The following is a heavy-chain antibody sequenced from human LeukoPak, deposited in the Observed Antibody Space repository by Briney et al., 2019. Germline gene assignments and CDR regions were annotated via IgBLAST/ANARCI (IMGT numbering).Heavy chain of an antibody. D-gene: IGHD3/OR15-3a*01. CDR2: IKKDGSEK. Sequence: GGSLRLSCAASGFTFSRYWMSWVRQGPGKGLEWGANIKKDGSEKGYVDSVKGRFTISRDNAKNSLSLQMNSLRAEDTAVYYCARDLGWFCFDYWGQGTLVTVSS. J-gene: IGHJ4*02. CDR1: GFTFSRYW. CDR3: ARDLGWFCFDY. V-gene: IGHV3-7*01.